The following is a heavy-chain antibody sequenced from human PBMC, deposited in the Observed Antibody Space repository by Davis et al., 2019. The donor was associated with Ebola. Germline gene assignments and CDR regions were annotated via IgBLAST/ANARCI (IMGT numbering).Heavy chain of an antibody. CDR3: ARDQYAAGMYYYGMDV. D-gene: IGHD6-19*01. Sequence: PGGSLRLSCAASGFTFSSYAMTWVRQAPGRGLEWVSTISGSGGSTYYADSVKGRFTISRDNSKNTLYLQMNSLRAEDTAVYYCARDQYAAGMYYYGMDVWGQGTTVTVSS. V-gene: IGHV3-23*01. CDR1: GFTFSSYA. J-gene: IGHJ6*02. CDR2: ISGSGGST.